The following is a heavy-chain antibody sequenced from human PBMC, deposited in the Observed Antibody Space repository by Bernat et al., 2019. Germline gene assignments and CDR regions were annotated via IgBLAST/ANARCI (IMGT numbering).Heavy chain of an antibody. CDR2: IKSKTDGGTT. CDR1: GFTFENTW. Sequence: EVQLVESGGGSVKPGESLRLSCAASGFTFENTWMNWVRQAPGKGLEWVGRIKSKTDGGTTDYAAPVKGRFTISRDDSKNTLYLQMNSLKTEDTAVYYCTTYTRRRAFDIWGQGTMVTVSS. J-gene: IGHJ3*02. CDR3: TTYTRRRAFDI. D-gene: IGHD2-2*02. V-gene: IGHV3-15*01.